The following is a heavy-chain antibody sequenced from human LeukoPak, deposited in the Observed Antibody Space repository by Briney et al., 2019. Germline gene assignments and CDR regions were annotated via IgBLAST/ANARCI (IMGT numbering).Heavy chain of an antibody. Sequence: LSETLSLTCAVYGGSFSGYYWSWIRQPPGKGLEWIGEINHSGSTNYNPSLKSRVTISVDTSKNQFSLKLSSVTAADTAVYYCARLSGYSSGHYYSDYWGQGTLVTVSS. CDR1: GGSFSGYY. CDR2: INHSGST. J-gene: IGHJ4*02. D-gene: IGHD3-22*01. CDR3: ARLSGYSSGHYYSDY. V-gene: IGHV4-34*01.